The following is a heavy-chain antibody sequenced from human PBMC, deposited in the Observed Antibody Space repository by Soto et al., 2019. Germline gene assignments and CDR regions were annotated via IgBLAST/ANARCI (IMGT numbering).Heavy chain of an antibody. CDR2: MNPNSGNT. D-gene: IGHD6-13*01. CDR1: GDTFTSYD. V-gene: IGHV1-8*01. Sequence: ASVKVCCEASGDTFTSYDIKWGRQATGQRLEWMGWMNPNSGNTGYAQKFQGRVTMTRNTSISTAYMELSSLRSEDTAVYYCARGQRYSSSWYIVDYYYYGMDVWG. J-gene: IGHJ6*02. CDR3: ARGQRYSSSWYIVDYYYYGMDV.